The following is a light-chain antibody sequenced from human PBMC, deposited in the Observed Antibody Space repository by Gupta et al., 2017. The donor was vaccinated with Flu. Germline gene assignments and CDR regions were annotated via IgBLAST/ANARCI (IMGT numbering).Light chain of an antibody. V-gene: IGLV1-36*01. J-gene: IGLJ1*01. CDR2: HKD. CDR1: SSNIGNNA. CDR3: AAWDDGLDGEV. Sequence: QSVLTQPPSVSEAPRQRVTISCSGGSSNIGNNAVNWYQQLPGKSPKLLIDHKDLLPSGVSDRVSAYKSGTYASREIRGLQSEDEADYYCAAWDDGLDGEVFGAGTKVTVL.